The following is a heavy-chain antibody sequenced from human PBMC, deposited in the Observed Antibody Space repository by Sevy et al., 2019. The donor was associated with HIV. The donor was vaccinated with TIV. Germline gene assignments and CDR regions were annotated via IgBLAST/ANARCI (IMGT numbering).Heavy chain of an antibody. CDR3: ARQRIKYDILTGYSNGNKFDP. D-gene: IGHD3-9*01. J-gene: IGHJ5*02. CDR2: IYYSGST. V-gene: IGHV4-30-4*01. CDR1: GGSISSGDYY. Sequence: SETLSLTCTVSGGSISSGDYYWSWIRQPPGKGLEWIGYIYYSGSTYYNPSLKSRVTISVDTSKNQFSLKLSSVTAAETAVYYCARQRIKYDILTGYSNGNKFDPWGQGTLITVSS.